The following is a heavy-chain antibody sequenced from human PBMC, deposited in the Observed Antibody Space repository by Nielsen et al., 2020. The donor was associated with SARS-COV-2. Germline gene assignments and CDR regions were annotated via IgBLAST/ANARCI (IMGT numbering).Heavy chain of an antibody. CDR1: GNAFTSHP. V-gene: IGHV1-3*01. Sequence: ASVKVSCKASGNAFTSHPIHWVRQAPGQRPEWMGWINAGNGNTKYSEKFQGRVTITRDTSASTIYMDLSSLRSDDTAVYYCARLLDCRVYPTLDYWGQGTLVTVSS. D-gene: IGHD2-15*01. J-gene: IGHJ4*02. CDR2: INAGNGNT. CDR3: ARLLDCRVYPTLDY.